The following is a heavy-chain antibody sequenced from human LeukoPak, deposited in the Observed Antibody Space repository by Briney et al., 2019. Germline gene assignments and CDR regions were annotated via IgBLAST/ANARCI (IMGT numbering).Heavy chain of an antibody. V-gene: IGHV3-23*01. CDR2: ISGSGGST. CDR3: AKADSGSYWPYYFDY. CDR1: GFTSSTYA. Sequence: GGSLRLSCAASGFTSSTYAMTWVRQAPGKGLEWVSGISGSGGSTYYADSVKGRFTISRDNSKHTLYLQMNSLRAEDTAVYYCAKADSGSYWPYYFDYWGQGTLVTVSS. J-gene: IGHJ4*02. D-gene: IGHD1-26*01.